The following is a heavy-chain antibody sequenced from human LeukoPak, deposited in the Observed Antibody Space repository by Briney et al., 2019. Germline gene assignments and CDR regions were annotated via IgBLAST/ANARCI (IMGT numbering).Heavy chain of an antibody. J-gene: IGHJ4*02. Sequence: GGSLRLSCAASGFSFSDYTMHWVRQTPGKGLEWVSLLWHDGTNKYYADSVKGRFTISRDNSNGMLFLQMNSLKDEDTAVYYCARDRGYSYGHPLDYWGQGTLVTVSS. CDR2: LWHDGTNK. CDR1: GFSFSDYT. CDR3: ARDRGYSYGHPLDY. V-gene: IGHV3-33*01. D-gene: IGHD5-18*01.